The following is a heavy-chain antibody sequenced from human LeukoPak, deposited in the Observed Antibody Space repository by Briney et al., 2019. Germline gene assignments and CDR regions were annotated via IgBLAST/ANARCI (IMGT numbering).Heavy chain of an antibody. V-gene: IGHV4-34*01. Sequence: PSETLSLTCAVYGGSFSGYYWSWIRQPPGKGLEWIGEINHSGSTNYNPSLKSRVTISVDTSKNQFSLKLSSVTAADTAVYYCARERVVGATSPFDYWGQGTLVTVSS. D-gene: IGHD1-26*01. CDR2: INHSGST. CDR1: GGSFSGYY. J-gene: IGHJ4*02. CDR3: ARERVVGATSPFDY.